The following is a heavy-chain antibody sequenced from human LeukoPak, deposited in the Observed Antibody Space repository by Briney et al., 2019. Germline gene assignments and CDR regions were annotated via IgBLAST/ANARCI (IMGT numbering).Heavy chain of an antibody. V-gene: IGHV1-2*02. J-gene: IGHJ4*02. CDR2: INPNSGGK. CDR1: GYTFTGYY. CDR3: ARHNYYDSSGYEY. D-gene: IGHD3-22*01. Sequence: GASVKVSCKASGYTFTGYYMHWVRQAPGQGREWMGWINPNSGGKNYAQKFQGRVTMTRDTSISTAYMELSRLRSDDAAVYYCARHNYYDSSGYEYWGQGTLVTVSS.